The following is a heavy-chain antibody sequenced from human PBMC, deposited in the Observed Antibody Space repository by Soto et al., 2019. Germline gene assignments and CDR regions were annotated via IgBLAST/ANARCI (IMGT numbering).Heavy chain of an antibody. CDR2: FDPKDGET. D-gene: IGHD6-19*01. Sequence: QVQLVQSGAEVKKPGASVKVSCKVSGYTLTELSMHWVRQAPGKGLEWMGGFDPKDGETIYAQKFQGRVTMTEDTSKDTAYMDLSSLRSEDTAVYYCATAVTGLYYFDYWGQGTLVTVSS. CDR1: GYTLTELS. CDR3: ATAVTGLYYFDY. J-gene: IGHJ4*02. V-gene: IGHV1-24*01.